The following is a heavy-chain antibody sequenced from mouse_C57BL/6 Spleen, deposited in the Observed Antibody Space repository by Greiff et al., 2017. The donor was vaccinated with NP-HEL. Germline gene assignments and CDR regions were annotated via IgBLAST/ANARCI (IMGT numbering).Heavy chain of an antibody. V-gene: IGHV1-22*01. Sequence: EVQLVESGPELVKPGASVKMSCKASGYTFTDYNMHWVKQSHGKSLEWIGYINPNNGGTSYNQKFKGKATLTVNKSSSTAYMELRSLTSEDSAVYYCAETAQASVFDYWGQGTTLTVSS. CDR1: GYTFTDYN. D-gene: IGHD3-2*02. CDR2: INPNNGGT. CDR3: AETAQASVFDY. J-gene: IGHJ2*01.